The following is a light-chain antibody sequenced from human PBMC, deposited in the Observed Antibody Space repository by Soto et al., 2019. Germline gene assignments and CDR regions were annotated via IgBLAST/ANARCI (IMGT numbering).Light chain of an antibody. V-gene: IGKV2-28*01. CDR3: KKDLQRLT. CDR1: QSLLNNNTYNY. Sequence: EIVMTQSPLTLPVTAGEPASISCRSSQSLLNNNTYNYLNWYVQKPGQSPHLFIYFGSNRATGVPYRFSGSGSGTYFTLKITRVEAEDVGTYYCKKDLQRLTFGQGTRLEIQ. J-gene: IGKJ5*01. CDR2: FGS.